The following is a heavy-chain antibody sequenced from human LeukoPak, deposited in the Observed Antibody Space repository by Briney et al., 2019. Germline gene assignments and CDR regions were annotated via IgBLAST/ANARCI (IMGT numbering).Heavy chain of an antibody. Sequence: GGSLRLSCATSGFTFSSYSMNWVRQAPGKGLEWVSSISSSSSYIYYADSVKGRFTISRDNAKNSLYLQMNSLRAEDTAVYYCARGPRTNFDYWGQGTLVTVSS. D-gene: IGHD1-14*01. CDR3: ARGPRTNFDY. V-gene: IGHV3-21*01. CDR1: GFTFSSYS. J-gene: IGHJ4*02. CDR2: ISSSSSYI.